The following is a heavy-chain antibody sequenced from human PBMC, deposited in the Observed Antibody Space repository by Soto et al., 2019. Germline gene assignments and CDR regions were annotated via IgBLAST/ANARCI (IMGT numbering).Heavy chain of an antibody. Sequence: SETLSLTCTVSGGSISSSTYYWGWIRQPPGKGLEWIGSIYHSGNTYYNPSLKSRVTISVDTSKNQFSLKLSSVTAADTAVYYCAIPSTGTTRGRFDPWGQGILVTVSS. CDR2: IYHSGNT. CDR3: AIPSTGTTRGRFDP. CDR1: GGSISSSTYY. J-gene: IGHJ5*02. D-gene: IGHD1-1*01. V-gene: IGHV4-39*01.